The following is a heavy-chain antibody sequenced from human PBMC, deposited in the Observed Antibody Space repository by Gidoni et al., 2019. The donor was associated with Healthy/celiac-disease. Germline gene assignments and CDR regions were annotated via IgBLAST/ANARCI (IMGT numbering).Heavy chain of an antibody. J-gene: IGHJ4*02. CDR1: GGSIGSGDYY. V-gene: IGHV4-30-4*01. Sequence: QVQLQESGPGRVTPAQTLSVSCTVTGGSIGSGDYYWSWIRQPPGKGLEWIGYLYYSGSTYYTPSLESRVTISLVTSKNQFSLTLSAVTAADTAVYYCARDQDYYDSSGFFDYWGQGTLVTVSS. D-gene: IGHD3-22*01. CDR2: LYYSGST. CDR3: ARDQDYYDSSGFFDY.